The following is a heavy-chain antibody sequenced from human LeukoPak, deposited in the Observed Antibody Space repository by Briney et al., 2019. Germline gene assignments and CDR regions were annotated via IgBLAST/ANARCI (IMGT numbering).Heavy chain of an antibody. Sequence: SETLSLTCTVSGGSISSSSYYWGWIRQPPGKGLEWIGSTYYSGSTYYNPSLKSRVTISVDTSKNQFSLKLSSVTAADTAVYYCARHGRGISSWVVTANRDYWGQGTLVTVSS. J-gene: IGHJ4*02. V-gene: IGHV4-39*01. CDR1: GGSISSSSYY. CDR3: ARHGRGISSWVVTANRDY. CDR2: TYYSGST. D-gene: IGHD2-21*02.